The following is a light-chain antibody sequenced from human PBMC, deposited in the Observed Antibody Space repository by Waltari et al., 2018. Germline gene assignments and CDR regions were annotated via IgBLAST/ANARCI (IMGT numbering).Light chain of an antibody. CDR3: QQYYSTPPA. CDR2: WAA. J-gene: IGKJ1*01. Sequence: DIVVTQSPDSVAVSLGERATINCKSSQSVLYSHNNMNYLAWYQQKPGQPPRLLIYWAATRESGVPDRFSGSGSGTDFTLTINTLQAEDMAVYYCQQYYSTPPAFGQGTRVEI. V-gene: IGKV4-1*01. CDR1: QSVLYSHNNMNY.